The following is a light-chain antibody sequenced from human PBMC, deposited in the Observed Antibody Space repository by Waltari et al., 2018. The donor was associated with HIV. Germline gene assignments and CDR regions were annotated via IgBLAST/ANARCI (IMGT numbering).Light chain of an antibody. CDR3: CSYAGTYTYV. J-gene: IGLJ1*01. CDR1: SSDVGDYNS. CDR2: DVS. Sequence: QSALTQPRSVSGSPGQSVTISCTGTSSDVGDYNSVSWYQQHPGKAPKLMFDDVSKWPSGVTDRISGSESGNTASLTISGLQAEDEADYYCCSYAGTYTYVFGTGTKVTVL. V-gene: IGLV2-11*01.